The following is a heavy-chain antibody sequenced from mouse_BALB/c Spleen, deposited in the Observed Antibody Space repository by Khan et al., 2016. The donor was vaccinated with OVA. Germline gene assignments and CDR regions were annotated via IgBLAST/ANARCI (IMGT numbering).Heavy chain of an antibody. Sequence: EVELVESGGGLVKPGGSLKLSCAASGFTFSSYTLSWVRQTPEMRLEWVATISSGATYTYYPDSVKGRFPISRDNAKNTLYLQMSSLKSEDTAMYYCARDGNYAHWYFDVWGAGTTVTVSS. J-gene: IGHJ1*01. D-gene: IGHD2-1*01. CDR3: ARDGNYAHWYFDV. CDR2: ISSGATYT. CDR1: GFTFSSYT. V-gene: IGHV5-6-4*01.